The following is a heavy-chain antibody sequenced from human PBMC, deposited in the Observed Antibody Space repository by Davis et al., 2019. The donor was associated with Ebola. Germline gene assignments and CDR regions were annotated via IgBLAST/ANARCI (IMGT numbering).Heavy chain of an antibody. CDR2: INSDGSST. Sequence: PGGSLRLSCAASGFTFSSYWMHWVRQAPGKGLVWVSRINSDGSSTSYADSVKGRFTISRDNAKNTLYLQMNSLRAEDTAVYYCARDRATTVTNSFVYDWYFDLWGRGTLVTVSS. CDR1: GFTFSSYW. V-gene: IGHV3-74*01. J-gene: IGHJ2*01. CDR3: ARDRATTVTNSFVYDWYFDL. D-gene: IGHD4-17*01.